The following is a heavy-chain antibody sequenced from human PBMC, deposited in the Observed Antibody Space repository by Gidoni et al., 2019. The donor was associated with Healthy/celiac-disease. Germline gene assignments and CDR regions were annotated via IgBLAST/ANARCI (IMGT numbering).Heavy chain of an antibody. J-gene: IGHJ6*02. Sequence: QVQLVESGGGVVQPGRSLRLSCAASGFTFSSYGMHWVRQAPGKGLEWVAVIWYDGSNKYYADSVKGRFTISRDNSKNTLYLQMNSLRAEDTAVYYCARDSYGDYPLYYYYGMDVWGQGTTVTVSS. CDR3: ARDSYGDYPLYYYYGMDV. D-gene: IGHD4-17*01. V-gene: IGHV3-33*01. CDR2: IWYDGSNK. CDR1: GFTFSSYG.